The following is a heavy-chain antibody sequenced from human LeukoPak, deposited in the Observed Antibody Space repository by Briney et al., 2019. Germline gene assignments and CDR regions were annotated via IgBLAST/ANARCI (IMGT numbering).Heavy chain of an antibody. CDR3: AKLYQPDY. CDR1: GFTFSTYW. V-gene: IGHV3-74*01. D-gene: IGHD3-16*02. J-gene: IGHJ4*02. CDR2: INGDGSNT. Sequence: GGSLRLSCAASGFTFSTYWMHWVRQVPGRGLVWVSRINGDGSNTSYADSVKGRFTISRDNAKNTLNLQMNSLRAEDTAVYYCAKLYQPDYWGQGTLVTVSS.